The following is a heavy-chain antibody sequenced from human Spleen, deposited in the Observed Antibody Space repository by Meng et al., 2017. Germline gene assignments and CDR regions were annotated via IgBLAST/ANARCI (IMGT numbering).Heavy chain of an antibody. D-gene: IGHD2-2*01. CDR3: ARDPPAAMRYYYYGMDV. V-gene: IGHV3-48*03. Sequence: GESLKISCAASGFTFSSYEMNWVRQPPGKGLEWVSYISSSAKTIYYAGSVKGRFTISRDNAKNSMDLQMNNLRAEDAAVYYCARDPPAAMRYYYYGMDVWGQGTTVTVSS. CDR1: GFTFSSYE. CDR2: ISSSAKTI. J-gene: IGHJ6*02.